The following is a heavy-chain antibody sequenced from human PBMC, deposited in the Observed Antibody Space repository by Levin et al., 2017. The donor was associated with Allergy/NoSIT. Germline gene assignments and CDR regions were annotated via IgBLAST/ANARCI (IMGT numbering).Heavy chain of an antibody. J-gene: IGHJ6*02. CDR1: GYTFTSYG. V-gene: IGHV1-18*01. D-gene: IGHD3-3*01. CDR2: ISAYNGNT. CDR3: ARGRGRTIFGVVTNYYYYGMDV. Sequence: GESLKISCKASGYTFTSYGISWVRQAPGQGLEWMGWISAYNGNTNYAQKLQGRVTMTTDTSTSTAYMELRSLRSDDTAVYYCARGRGRTIFGVVTNYYYYGMDVWGQGTTVTVSS.